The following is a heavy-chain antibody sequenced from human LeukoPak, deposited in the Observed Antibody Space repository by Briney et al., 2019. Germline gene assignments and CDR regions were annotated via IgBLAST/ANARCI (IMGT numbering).Heavy chain of an antibody. D-gene: IGHD6-13*01. CDR2: INPNSGGT. J-gene: IGHJ5*02. Sequence: ASVKVSCKASGYTFSSYYMHWVRQAPGQGLEWMGWINPNSGGTNYAQKFQGRVTMTRDTSISTAYMELSRLRSDDTAVYYCARDLPVTAAAGTTWFDPWGQGTLVTVSS. V-gene: IGHV1-2*02. CDR1: GYTFSSYY. CDR3: ARDLPVTAAAGTTWFDP.